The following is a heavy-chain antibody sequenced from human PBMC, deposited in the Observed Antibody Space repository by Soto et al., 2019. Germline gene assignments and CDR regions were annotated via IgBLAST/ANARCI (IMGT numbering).Heavy chain of an antibody. CDR2: INPNGGST. J-gene: IGHJ4*02. CDR1: GYTFTHYY. CDR3: ATSVNSAMAFDY. V-gene: IGHV1-46*01. D-gene: IGHD5-18*01. Sequence: QVQLVQSGAEVKKPGASVKVSCKASGYTFTHYYIHWVRQAPGQGLEWMGIINPNGGSTTYAQKFRSGFTLTRDRSTSTVYMALSSLRSEDSAVYYCATSVNSAMAFDYWGQGPLVTVSS.